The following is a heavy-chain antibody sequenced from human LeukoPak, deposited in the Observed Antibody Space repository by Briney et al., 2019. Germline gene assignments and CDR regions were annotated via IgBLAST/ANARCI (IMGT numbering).Heavy chain of an antibody. CDR1: GFTFSNAW. V-gene: IGHV3-15*07. D-gene: IGHD6-19*01. Sequence: GGSLRLSCAASGFTFSNAWMNWVRQAPGKGLEWVGRIKSKTDGGTTDYAAPVKGRFTISRDDSKNTLYLQMNSLKTEDTAVYYCTTDLSSGWYSPKPPIDYWGQGTLVTVSS. CDR2: IKSKTDGGTT. CDR3: TTDLSSGWYSPKPPIDY. J-gene: IGHJ4*02.